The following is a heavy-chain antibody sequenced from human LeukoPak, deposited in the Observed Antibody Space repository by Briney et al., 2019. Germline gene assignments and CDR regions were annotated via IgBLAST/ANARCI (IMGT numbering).Heavy chain of an antibody. CDR2: IIPIFGTA. Sequence: SVKVSCKASGGTFSSYAISWVRQAPGQGLEWMGGIIPIFGTANYAQKFQGRVTITADESTSTAYVELSSLRSEDTAVYYCARDLTAMVKDYYYGMDVWGKGTTVTVSS. V-gene: IGHV1-69*13. D-gene: IGHD5-18*01. CDR1: GGTFSSYA. CDR3: ARDLTAMVKDYYYGMDV. J-gene: IGHJ6*04.